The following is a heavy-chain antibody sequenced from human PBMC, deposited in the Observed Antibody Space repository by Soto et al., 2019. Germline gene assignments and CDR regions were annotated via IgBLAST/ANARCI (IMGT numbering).Heavy chain of an antibody. D-gene: IGHD5-18*01. J-gene: IGHJ2*01. V-gene: IGHV1-69*13. Sequence: SVKVSCKASGGTFSSYAISWVRQAPGQGLEWRGGIIPIFGTANYAQKFQGRVTITADESTSTAYMELSSLRSEDTAVYYCARASDTAMVPSWYFDLWGRGTLVTVSS. CDR2: IIPIFGTA. CDR3: ARASDTAMVPSWYFDL. CDR1: GGTFSSYA.